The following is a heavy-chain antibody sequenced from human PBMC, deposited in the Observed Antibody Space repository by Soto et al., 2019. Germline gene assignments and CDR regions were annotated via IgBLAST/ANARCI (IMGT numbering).Heavy chain of an antibody. CDR3: ARERGGYNRGDFEF. J-gene: IGHJ4*02. CDR2: IIPSFGTG. D-gene: IGHD5-12*01. Sequence: QVQLVQSGAEVRKPGSSVKVSCKASGGTFSSYAISWVRQVPGQGLEWMGGIIPSFGTGNYKQNFQGRVTITADESTSTVYMELSSLTSGDTAVYYCARERGGYNRGDFEFWGQGTLVTVSS. V-gene: IGHV1-69*01. CDR1: GGTFSSYA.